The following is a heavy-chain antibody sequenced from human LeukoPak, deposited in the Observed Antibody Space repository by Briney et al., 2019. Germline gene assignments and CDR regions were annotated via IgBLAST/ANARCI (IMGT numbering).Heavy chain of an antibody. V-gene: IGHV4-30-2*01. Sequence: PSETLSLTCTVSGGSFSSDPDYWSWIRQPPGKGLEWIGYVYHSGSTYYNPSLTSRVTISVDRSRNQFSLNLSSVTAADTAVYYCARSPTDKSPPFDYWGQGTLVTVSS. CDR2: VYHSGST. CDR1: GGSFSSDPDY. CDR3: ARSPTDKSPPFDY. J-gene: IGHJ4*02.